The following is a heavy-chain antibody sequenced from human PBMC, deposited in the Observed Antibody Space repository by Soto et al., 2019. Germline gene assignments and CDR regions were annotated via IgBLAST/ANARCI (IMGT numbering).Heavy chain of an antibody. CDR1: GESFRGYI. J-gene: IGHJ4*02. CDR3: ARGLITGSHYSGGWYYFDS. CDR2: INHSGSA. V-gene: IGHV4-34*01. Sequence: PSETLSLTCAVYGESFRGYIWTWIRQTPGKGLQWIGQINHSGSAYYNPSLKSRVTISVHTSNSQFSLELSSVTAADTAVYYCARGLITGSHYSGGWYYFDSWGQGTQVTVSS. D-gene: IGHD6-19*01.